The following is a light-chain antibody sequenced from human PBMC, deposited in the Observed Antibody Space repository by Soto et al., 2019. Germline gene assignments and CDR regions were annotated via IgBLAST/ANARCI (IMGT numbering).Light chain of an antibody. CDR3: QQYNSYSWT. Sequence: DIQMTQSPSTLSASLGDRVTITCRASQSISTWLAWYQQKPGKAPKVLIYDASSLKGGVPSRFSGSGSGTEFTLTISSLQPDDFATYYCQQYNSYSWTFGQGTKVDTK. CDR1: QSISTW. J-gene: IGKJ1*01. CDR2: DAS. V-gene: IGKV1-5*01.